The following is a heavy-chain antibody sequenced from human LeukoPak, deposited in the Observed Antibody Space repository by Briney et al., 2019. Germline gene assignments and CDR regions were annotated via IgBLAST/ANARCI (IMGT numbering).Heavy chain of an antibody. Sequence: GGSLRLSCTASGFTFSDYAMSWVRQPPGEGLEWVSSISDNAGGTYYADSVKGRFTISRDNSKNTLFLQMNSLRAEDTAMYYCAKGSSAGRPYYFDYWGQGTLVTVSS. J-gene: IGHJ4*02. D-gene: IGHD3-10*01. CDR3: AKGSSAGRPYYFDY. CDR1: GFTFSDYA. CDR2: ISDNAGGT. V-gene: IGHV3-23*01.